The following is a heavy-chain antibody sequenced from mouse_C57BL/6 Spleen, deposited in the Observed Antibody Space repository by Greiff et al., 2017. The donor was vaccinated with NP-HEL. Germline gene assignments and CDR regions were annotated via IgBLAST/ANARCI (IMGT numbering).Heavy chain of an antibody. D-gene: IGHD2-3*01. J-gene: IGHJ2*01. V-gene: IGHV1-26*01. Sequence: EVQLQQSGPELVKPGASVKISCKASGYTFTDYYMNWVKQSHGKSLEWIGDINPNNGGTSYNQKFKGKATLTVDKSSSTAYIELRRLTSEDSAVYYCARYGDGYYFFDYWGQGTTLTVSS. CDR2: INPNNGGT. CDR1: GYTFTDYY. CDR3: ARYGDGYYFFDY.